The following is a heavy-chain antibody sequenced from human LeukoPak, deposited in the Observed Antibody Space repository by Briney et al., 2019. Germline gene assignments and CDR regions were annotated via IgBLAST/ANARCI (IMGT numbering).Heavy chain of an antibody. V-gene: IGHV3-48*03. J-gene: IGHJ4*02. Sequence: GGSLRLSCAASGFTFSSYEMNWVRQAPGKGPEWVSYISSSGSTIYYADSVKGRFTISRDNAKNSLYLQMNSLRAEDTAVYYCARQAVARDFDYWGQGTLVTVSS. CDR1: GFTFSSYE. D-gene: IGHD4-23*01. CDR2: ISSSGSTI. CDR3: ARQAVARDFDY.